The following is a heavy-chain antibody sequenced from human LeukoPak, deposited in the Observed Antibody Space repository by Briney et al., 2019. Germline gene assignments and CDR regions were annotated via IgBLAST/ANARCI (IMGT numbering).Heavy chain of an antibody. Sequence: GRSLRLSCAASGFTFSSYGMHWVRQAPGKGLEWVAVISYDGSNKYYADSVKGRFTISRDNSKNTLYLQMNSLRAEDTAVYYCATLVVPTSPNYYYYGMDVWGKGTTVTVSS. CDR3: ATLVVPTSPNYYYYGMDV. D-gene: IGHD2-2*01. V-gene: IGHV3-30*03. J-gene: IGHJ6*04. CDR1: GFTFSSYG. CDR2: ISYDGSNK.